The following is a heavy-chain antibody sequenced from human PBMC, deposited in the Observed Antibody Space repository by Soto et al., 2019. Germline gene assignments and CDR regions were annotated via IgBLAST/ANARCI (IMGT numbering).Heavy chain of an antibody. CDR2: ISYDGSNK. D-gene: IGHD3-3*01. V-gene: IGHV3-30*18. J-gene: IGHJ4*02. CDR1: GFTFSSYG. Sequence: QVQLVESGGGVVQPGRSLRLSCAASGFTFSSYGMHWVRQAPGKGLEWVAVISYDGSNKYYADSVKGRFTISRDNSKNTLDLQMNSLRAEDTAVYYWAKEIFFWSGSPTDFDYWGQGTLVTVSS. CDR3: AKEIFFWSGSPTDFDY.